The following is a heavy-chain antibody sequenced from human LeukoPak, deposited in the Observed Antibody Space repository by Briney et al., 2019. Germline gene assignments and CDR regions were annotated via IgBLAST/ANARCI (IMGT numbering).Heavy chain of an antibody. J-gene: IGHJ6*03. CDR3: ASGSLGDGYGVGDYYQYMDV. V-gene: IGHV1-69*05. CDR1: GGIFNSYA. D-gene: IGHD5-24*01. CDR2: IMPLFGTA. Sequence: SVKVSCKASGGIFNSYAISWVRQAPGQGLEWMGGIMPLFGTANYAQEFQGRVTFTTDESASTAYMEVSSLRSEDTAVYYCASGSLGDGYGVGDYYQYMDVWGKGTTVTVSS.